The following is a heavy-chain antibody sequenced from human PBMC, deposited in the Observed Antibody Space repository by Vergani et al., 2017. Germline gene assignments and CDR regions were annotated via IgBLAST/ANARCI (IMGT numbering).Heavy chain of an antibody. CDR2: IWYDGSNK. CDR3: AKASRGYDYVWGSYRSAY. J-gene: IGHJ4*02. D-gene: IGHD3-16*02. CDR1: GFTFSSYG. Sequence: VQLVESGGGLVQPGGSLRLSCAASGFTFSSYGMHWVRQAPGKGLEWVAVIWYDGSNKYYADSVKGRFTISRDNSKNTLYLQMNSLRAEDTAVYYCAKASRGYDYVWGSYRSAYWGQGTLVTVSS. V-gene: IGHV3-30*02.